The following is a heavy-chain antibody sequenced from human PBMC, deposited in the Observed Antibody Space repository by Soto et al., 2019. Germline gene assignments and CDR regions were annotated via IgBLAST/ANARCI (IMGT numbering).Heavy chain of an antibody. CDR3: ARGGRGQWLVELSSDY. V-gene: IGHV5-51*01. D-gene: IGHD6-19*01. J-gene: IGHJ4*02. CDR1: GYSFTSYW. Sequence: GESLKISCKGSGYSFTSYWIGWVRQMPGKGLEWMGIIYPGDSDTRYSPSFQGQVTISADKSISTAYLQWSSLKASDTAMYYCARGGRGQWLVELSSDYWGQGTLVTVSS. CDR2: IYPGDSDT.